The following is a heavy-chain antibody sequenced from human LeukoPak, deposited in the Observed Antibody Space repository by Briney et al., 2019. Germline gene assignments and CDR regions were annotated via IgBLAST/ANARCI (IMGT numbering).Heavy chain of an antibody. J-gene: IGHJ6*03. CDR3: ARDGYDRGSYYYEGNYYYYMDV. D-gene: IGHD3-22*01. CDR1: GFTFSNYW. Sequence: PGGSLKLSCAASGFTFSNYWMSWVRQAPGKGLEWVANIKQDGSEKYYVDSVKGRFTISRDNVKKSLYLEMNSLRAEDTAVYYCARDGYDRGSYYYEGNYYYYMDVWGKGTTVTISS. CDR2: IKQDGSEK. V-gene: IGHV3-7*01.